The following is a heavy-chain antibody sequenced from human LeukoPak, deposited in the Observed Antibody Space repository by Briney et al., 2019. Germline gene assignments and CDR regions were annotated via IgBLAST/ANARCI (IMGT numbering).Heavy chain of an antibody. V-gene: IGHV3-33*01. CDR3: ARDRLRYSGYDPDY. D-gene: IGHD5-12*01. CDR2: IWYDGSNK. CDR1: GVTFSSYG. J-gene: IGHJ4*02. Sequence: PGGSLRLSCAAPGVTFSSYGMHWVRQAPGKGLECVSVIWYDGSNKYYVDSVKGRFTISRDNSKNTLYLQMNSLRAEDTAVYYCARDRLRYSGYDPDYWGQGTLVTVSS.